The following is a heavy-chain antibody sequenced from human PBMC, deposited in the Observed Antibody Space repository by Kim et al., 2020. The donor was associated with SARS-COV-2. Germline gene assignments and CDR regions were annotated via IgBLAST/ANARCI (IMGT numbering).Heavy chain of an antibody. CDR1: GYTFTSYG. CDR3: AREQPYYYDSSGYYPRVFDY. Sequence: ASVKVSCKASGYTFTSYGISWVRQAPGQGLEWMGWISAYNGNTNYAQKLQGRVTMTTDTSTSTAYMELRSLRSDDTAVYYCAREQPYYYDSSGYYPRVFDYWGQGTLVTVSS. J-gene: IGHJ4*02. V-gene: IGHV1-18*01. CDR2: ISAYNGNT. D-gene: IGHD3-22*01.